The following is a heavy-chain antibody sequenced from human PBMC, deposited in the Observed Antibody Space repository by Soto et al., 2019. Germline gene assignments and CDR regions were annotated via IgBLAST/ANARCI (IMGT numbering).Heavy chain of an antibody. CDR3: ARGGISSSWDFDY. CDR1: GGSISSGGYY. CDR2: IYYSGST. V-gene: IGHV4-31*03. J-gene: IGHJ4*02. Sequence: QVQLQESGPGLVKPSQTLSLTCTVSGGSISSGGYYWSWIRQHPGKGLEWIGYIYYSGSTYYNPSLKRRVTISVDTSKNQFSLKLSSVTAADTAVYYCARGGISSSWDFDYWGQGTLVTVSS. D-gene: IGHD6-13*01.